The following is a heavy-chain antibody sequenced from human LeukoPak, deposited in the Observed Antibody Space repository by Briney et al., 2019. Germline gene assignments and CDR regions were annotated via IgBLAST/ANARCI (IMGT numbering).Heavy chain of an antibody. Sequence: GGSLRLSCAASGFTFSSYWMSWVRQAPGKGLEWVANIKQDGSEKYYVDSVKGRFTISRDNSKNTLYLQMDSLRAEDTAVYYCARERYQYSSSWYFDYWGRGTLVTVSS. D-gene: IGHD2-2*01. V-gene: IGHV3-7*01. CDR3: ARERYQYSSSWYFDY. CDR1: GFTFSSYW. CDR2: IKQDGSEK. J-gene: IGHJ4*02.